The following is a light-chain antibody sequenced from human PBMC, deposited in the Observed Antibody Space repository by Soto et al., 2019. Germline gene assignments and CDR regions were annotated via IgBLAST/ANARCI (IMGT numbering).Light chain of an antibody. CDR3: QQSYKILT. V-gene: IGKV1-39*01. J-gene: IGKJ4*01. Sequence: DIQLTQSPASLSASVGDRVTITCRASDNIGSNLNWYQHQTGTAPKLLIYAASSLQGGVPSRFSGSGYGTQFTLTISGLQTEDFATYYCQQSYKILTFGGGPWVDI. CDR2: AAS. CDR1: DNIGSN.